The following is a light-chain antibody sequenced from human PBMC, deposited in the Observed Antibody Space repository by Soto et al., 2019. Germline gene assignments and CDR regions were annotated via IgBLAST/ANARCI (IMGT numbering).Light chain of an antibody. CDR1: QSLLHSNGYNY. Sequence: DIVMTQSPLSLPVTPGEPASISCRSSQSLLHSNGYNYLDWYLQKPGQSPQLLIYLGSNRASGVPDRFSGSGSGTDFTLKISRVEAEDVGVYYCMQALQPPWTFGQGNKV. J-gene: IGKJ1*01. CDR2: LGS. V-gene: IGKV2-28*01. CDR3: MQALQPPWT.